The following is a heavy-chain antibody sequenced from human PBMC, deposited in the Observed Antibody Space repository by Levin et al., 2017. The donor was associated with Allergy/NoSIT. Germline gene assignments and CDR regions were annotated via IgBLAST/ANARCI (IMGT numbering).Heavy chain of an antibody. V-gene: IGHV4-34*01. Sequence: SETLSLTCAVYGGSVSGHYWSWIRQPPGKGLEWIGEINHSGSTDYNPSLKSRVTISVDTSKNQFSLKLSSVTAADTAVYYCASEPGYCSSTSCYGGWFDPWGQGTLVTVSS. J-gene: IGHJ5*02. CDR2: INHSGST. D-gene: IGHD2-2*03. CDR1: GGSVSGHY. CDR3: ASEPGYCSSTSCYGGWFDP.